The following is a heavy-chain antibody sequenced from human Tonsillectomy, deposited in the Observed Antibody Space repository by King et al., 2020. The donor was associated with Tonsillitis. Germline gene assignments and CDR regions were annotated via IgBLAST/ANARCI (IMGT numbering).Heavy chain of an antibody. CDR1: GFTFRSYA. J-gene: IGHJ3*02. Sequence: VQLVESGGGLVQPGGSLRLSCAVSGFTFRSYAMSWVRQAPGKGLEWVSGISGSGSSIYYADSLKGRFSISRDNSKNTLYVEMNNVSAEDTAVYYCAKDLLQCSGGSCYNAFDIWGQGTMVTVSS. CDR3: AKDLLQCSGGSCYNAFDI. CDR2: ISGSGSSI. D-gene: IGHD2-15*01. V-gene: IGHV3-23*04.